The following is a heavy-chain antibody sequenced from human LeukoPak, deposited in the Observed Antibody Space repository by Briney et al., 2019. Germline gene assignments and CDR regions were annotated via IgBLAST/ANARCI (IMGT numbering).Heavy chain of an antibody. Sequence: GESLKISCNGSGYSFTNYWIGWVRQMPGKGLEWMGIIYPGDSNTRYSPSIQGQVTISADKSISTAYLQWSSLKASDTAMYCCARMRGDLPPGVGWFDPWGQGTLVTVSS. CDR3: ARMRGDLPPGVGWFDP. CDR2: IYPGDSNT. V-gene: IGHV5-51*01. CDR1: GYSFTNYW. D-gene: IGHD3-16*01. J-gene: IGHJ5*02.